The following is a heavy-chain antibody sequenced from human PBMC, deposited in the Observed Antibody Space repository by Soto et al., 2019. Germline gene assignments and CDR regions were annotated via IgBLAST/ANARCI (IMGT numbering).Heavy chain of an antibody. CDR1: GFTFSNAW. CDR2: IKSKTDGGTT. D-gene: IGHD2-2*01. CDR3: STATASFAVAPAPMSD. J-gene: IGHJ4*02. Sequence: EVQLVESGGGLVKPGGSLRLSCAASGFTFSNAWMSWVRQAPGKGLEWVGRIKSKTDGGTTDYAAPVKGRFTISRDDSTNMLSLQMNSLTTEDTAVRHCSTATASFAVAPAPMSDWGQGTLVTVSS. V-gene: IGHV3-15*01.